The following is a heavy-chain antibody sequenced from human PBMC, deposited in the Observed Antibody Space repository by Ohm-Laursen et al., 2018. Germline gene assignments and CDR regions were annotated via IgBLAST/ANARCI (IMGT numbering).Heavy chain of an antibody. CDR2: IFHNGNA. Sequence: GTLSLTCTVSGGSISGYYWSWIRQPPGRGLEWIAYIFHNGNAVYNPSLKNRVTISVDASRNQFSLKLSSVTASDTAVYYCARQVPAATRGRFDNWGQGTLVTVSS. CDR1: GGSISGYY. D-gene: IGHD2-2*01. CDR3: ARQVPAATRGRFDN. J-gene: IGHJ5*02. V-gene: IGHV4-59*01.